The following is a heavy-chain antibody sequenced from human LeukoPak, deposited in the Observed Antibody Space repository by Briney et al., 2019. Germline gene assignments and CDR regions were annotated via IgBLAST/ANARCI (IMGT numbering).Heavy chain of an antibody. J-gene: IGHJ6*02. Sequence: SETLSLTCAVYGGSFSGYYWSWIRQPPGKGLEWIGEINHSGSTNYNPSLKSRVTISVDTSKNQFSLKLSSVTAADTAVYYCARVTLPEPSSGWYVPTYYYYYYGMDVWGQGTTVTVSS. V-gene: IGHV4-34*01. CDR3: ARVTLPEPSSGWYVPTYYYYYYGMDV. CDR1: GGSFSGYY. CDR2: INHSGST. D-gene: IGHD6-19*01.